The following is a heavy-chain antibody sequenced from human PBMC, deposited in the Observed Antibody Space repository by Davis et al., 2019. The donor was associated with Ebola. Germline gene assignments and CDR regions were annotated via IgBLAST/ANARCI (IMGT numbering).Heavy chain of an antibody. CDR3: AGLTIVETTGWLPAKFDL. J-gene: IGHJ2*01. Sequence: MPSETLSLTCSVSGGSISSSGYYWGWIRQSPGKGLEWIGNIGSVHYGASTYYNPSLNSRVTVSVDTSRNQFSLKLNSVTAADTALYYCAGLTIVETTGWLPAKFDLWGRGTLVTVSS. CDR1: GGSISSSGYY. D-gene: IGHD2-21*01. CDR2: IGSVHYGAST. V-gene: IGHV4-39*01.